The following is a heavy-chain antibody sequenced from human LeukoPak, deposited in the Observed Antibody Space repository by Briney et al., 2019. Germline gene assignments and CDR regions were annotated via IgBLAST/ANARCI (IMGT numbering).Heavy chain of an antibody. CDR2: IYYSGST. D-gene: IGHD1-26*01. CDR1: GGSISSSSYY. Sequence: SETLSLTCTVSGGSISSSSYYWGWIRQPPGKGLEWIGSIYYSGSTYYNPSLKSRVTISVDTSKNQFSLKLSSVTAADTAVYYCARVGFRKFDYWGQGTLVTVSS. J-gene: IGHJ4*02. V-gene: IGHV4-39*07. CDR3: ARVGFRKFDY.